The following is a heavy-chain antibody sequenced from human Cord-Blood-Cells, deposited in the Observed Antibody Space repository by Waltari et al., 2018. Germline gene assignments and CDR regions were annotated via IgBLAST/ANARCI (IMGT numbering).Heavy chain of an antibody. D-gene: IGHD5-18*01. J-gene: IGHJ4*02. CDR3: AIAPGRYSYGSFDY. V-gene: IGHV1-69*01. Sequence: QVQLVQSGAAVKKPGSSVKVSCKASGSTFRSYAISWLRPAPGQGLEWMGGIIPIFGTANYARKFQGRVTITADESTSTAYMELSSLRSEDTAVYYCAIAPGRYSYGSFDYWGQGTLVTVSS. CDR1: GSTFRSYA. CDR2: IIPIFGTA.